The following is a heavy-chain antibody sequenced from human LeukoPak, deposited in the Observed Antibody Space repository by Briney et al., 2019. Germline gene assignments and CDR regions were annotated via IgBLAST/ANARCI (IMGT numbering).Heavy chain of an antibody. V-gene: IGHV4-59*11. D-gene: IGHD3-22*01. CDR3: ATAYYYDSSGYYVGY. Sequence: SETLSLTCTVSGGSISSHYWSWIQQPPGKGLEWIGYIYYSGSTNYNPSLKSRVTISVDTSKNQFSLKLSSVTAADTAVYYCATAYYYDSSGYYVGYWGQGTLVTVSS. CDR2: IYYSGST. CDR1: GGSISSHY. J-gene: IGHJ4*02.